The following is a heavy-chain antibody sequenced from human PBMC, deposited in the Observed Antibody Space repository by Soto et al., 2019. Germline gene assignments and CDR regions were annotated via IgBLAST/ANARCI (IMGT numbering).Heavy chain of an antibody. CDR2: INAGNGIT. V-gene: IGHV1-3*01. J-gene: IGHJ3*01. CDR3: ARDQGFCSSTSCALDGFEV. D-gene: IGHD2-2*01. Sequence: QVQLVQSGAEAKKPGASMKVSCKASGYTFALYGMHWVRQAPGQSLEWMGWINAGNGITKYSQKFQGRVTITRETSASTANMQLSSLRSEDTAVYYCARDQGFCSSTSCALDGFEVWGQWTMVTVSS. CDR1: GYTFALYG.